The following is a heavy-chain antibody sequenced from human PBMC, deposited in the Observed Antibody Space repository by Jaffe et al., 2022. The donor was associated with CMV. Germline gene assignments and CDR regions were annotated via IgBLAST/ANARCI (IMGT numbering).Heavy chain of an antibody. V-gene: IGHV4-39*01. Sequence: QLQLQESGPGLVKPSETLSLTCTVSGGSISSSSYYWGWIRQPPGKGLEWIGSIYYSGSTYYNPSLKSRVTISVDTSKNQFSLKLSSVTAADTAVYYCARQRYLTGTTNFDYWGQGTLVTVSS. CDR3: ARQRYLTGTTNFDY. D-gene: IGHD1-20*01. CDR1: GGSISSSSYY. J-gene: IGHJ4*02. CDR2: IYYSGST.